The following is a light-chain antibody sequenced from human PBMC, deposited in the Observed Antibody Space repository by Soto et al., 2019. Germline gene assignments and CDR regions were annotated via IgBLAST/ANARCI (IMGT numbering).Light chain of an antibody. CDR1: QSVSSN. CDR2: GAS. J-gene: IGKJ1*01. CDR3: QQYNNWPTWT. Sequence: EIVMTQSPATLSLAPGERAPLSCRASQSVSSNLAWYQQKPGQAPRLLIYGASTRATGIPARFSGSGSGTEFTLTISSLQSEDFAVYYCQQYNNWPTWTFGQGTKVDIK. V-gene: IGKV3-15*01.